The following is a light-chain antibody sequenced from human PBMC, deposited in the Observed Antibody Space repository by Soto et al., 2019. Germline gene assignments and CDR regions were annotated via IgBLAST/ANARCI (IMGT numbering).Light chain of an antibody. J-gene: IGLJ2*01. V-gene: IGLV1-47*02. CDR3: AAWDDGRSGYVV. CDR1: SSNIGSNY. Sequence: QSVLTQPPSASGTPGQRVTISCCGSSSNIGSNYVYWYQQHPGTAPKLLIYSNNQRPSGVPDRFSGAKTGTSAALAISGLRSADEADYYCAAWDDGRSGYVVFGGGTQLTVL. CDR2: SNN.